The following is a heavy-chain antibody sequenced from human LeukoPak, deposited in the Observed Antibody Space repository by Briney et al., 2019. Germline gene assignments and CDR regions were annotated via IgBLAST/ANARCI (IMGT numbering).Heavy chain of an antibody. CDR3: ARGTVAAAYLP. V-gene: IGHV1-69*13. Sequence: ASVKVSCKASGGTFSSYAISWVRQAPGQGLEWMGGIIPIFGTANYAQKFQGRVTITADESTSTAYMELSSLRPEDTAVYYCARGTVAAAYLPWGQGTLVTVSS. CDR1: GGTFSSYA. CDR2: IIPIFGTA. D-gene: IGHD6-13*01. J-gene: IGHJ5*02.